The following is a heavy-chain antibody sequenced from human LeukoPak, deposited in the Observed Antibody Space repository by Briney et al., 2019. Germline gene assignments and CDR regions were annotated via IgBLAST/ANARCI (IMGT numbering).Heavy chain of an antibody. CDR3: ARYGSGTSYITNYFDY. CDR1: GFTFSSYS. CDR2: ISSDSRTI. D-gene: IGHD3-10*01. V-gene: IGHV3-48*02. J-gene: IGHJ4*02. Sequence: GGSLRLSCAASGFTFSSYSMDWVRQAPGKGLEWVSYISSDSRTIYYADSVKGRFTISRDNAKNSLYLQMKSLRDEDTAVYYCARYGSGTSYITNYFDYWGQGTLVTVSS.